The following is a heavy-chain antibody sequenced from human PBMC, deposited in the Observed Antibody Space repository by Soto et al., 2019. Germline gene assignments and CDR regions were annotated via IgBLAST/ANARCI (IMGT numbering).Heavy chain of an antibody. Sequence: VASVKVSCKASGYTFTSYAMHWVRQAPGQRLEWMGWISAYTGNTHYAQNFQGRFTMTTDTSTSTAYMELRSLRSDDTALYYCARGTVEKLYGYYFDYWGQGTLVTVSS. V-gene: IGHV1-18*01. CDR2: ISAYTGNT. J-gene: IGHJ4*02. CDR1: GYTFTSYA. D-gene: IGHD3-16*02. CDR3: ARGTVEKLYGYYFDY.